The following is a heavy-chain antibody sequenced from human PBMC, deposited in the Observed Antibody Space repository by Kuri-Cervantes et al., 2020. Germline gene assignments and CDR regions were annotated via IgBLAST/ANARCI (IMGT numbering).Heavy chain of an antibody. Sequence: GGSLRLSCAASGFTFSSDWMSWVRQAPGKGLEWVANIKQDGSEKYYVDSVKGRFTISRDNSKNTLYLQMNSLRTGDTGLYYCSTIGGIIWSAFTDVWGKGTTVTVSS. V-gene: IGHV3-7*01. CDR3: STIGGIIWSAFTDV. CDR1: GFTFSSDW. D-gene: IGHD3-3*01. CDR2: IKQDGSEK. J-gene: IGHJ6*04.